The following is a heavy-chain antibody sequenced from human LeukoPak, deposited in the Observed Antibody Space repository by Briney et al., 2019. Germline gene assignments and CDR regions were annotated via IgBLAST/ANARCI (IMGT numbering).Heavy chain of an antibody. CDR3: ARAASQAFDY. CDR1: GYSISSGYY. V-gene: IGHV4-61*02. Sequence: SETLSLTCAVSGYSISSGYYWSWIRQPAGKGLEWIGRISTSGSTNYNPSLKSRITISVDTSKNQFSLNLSSVTAVDTAVYYCARAASQAFDYWGQGTLVTVSS. CDR2: ISTSGST. J-gene: IGHJ4*02.